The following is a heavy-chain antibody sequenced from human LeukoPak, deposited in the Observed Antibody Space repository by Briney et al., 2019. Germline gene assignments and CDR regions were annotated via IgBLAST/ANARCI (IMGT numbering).Heavy chain of an antibody. J-gene: IGHJ6*03. D-gene: IGHD6-6*01. Sequence: ASVKVSCKASGGTFSSYAISWVRQAPGQGLEWMGGIIPIFGTANYAQKFQGRVTITADKSTSTAYMELSSLRSEDTAVYYCARQGEYSPSAGYYYYMDVWGKGTTVTVSS. V-gene: IGHV1-69*06. CDR2: IIPIFGTA. CDR1: GGTFSSYA. CDR3: ARQGEYSPSAGYYYYMDV.